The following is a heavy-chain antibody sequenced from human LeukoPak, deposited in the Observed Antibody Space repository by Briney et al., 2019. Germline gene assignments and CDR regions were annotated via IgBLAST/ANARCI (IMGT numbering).Heavy chain of an antibody. Sequence: GGSLRLSCAASGFTFSSYGMHWVRQAPGKGLEWVAVISYDGSNKYYADSVKGRFTISRDNSKNTLYLQMNSLRAEDTAVYYLSKNVPKALLGEFLPFDPLGQGTLVTVSS. V-gene: IGHV3-30*18. CDR2: ISYDGSNK. J-gene: IGHJ5*02. D-gene: IGHD3-10*01. CDR1: GFTFSSYG. CDR3: SKNVPKALLGEFLPFDP.